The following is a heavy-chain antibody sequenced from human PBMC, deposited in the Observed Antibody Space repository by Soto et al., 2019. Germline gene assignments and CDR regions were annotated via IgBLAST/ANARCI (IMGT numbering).Heavy chain of an antibody. CDR2: MSDDGSKK. J-gene: IGHJ4*02. CDR3: AKELRETGGYYFDC. CDR1: GFSFSTYG. Sequence: QVQLVESGGGVVQPGRSLRLSCAASGFSFSTYGMHWVRQAPGKGLEWVAEMSDDGSKKYYGDSVKGRFTISRDNSTNTLYLLMDSLRPEDTAMYYCAKELRETGGYYFDCWGQGTLVTVSS. V-gene: IGHV3-30*18. D-gene: IGHD3-16*01.